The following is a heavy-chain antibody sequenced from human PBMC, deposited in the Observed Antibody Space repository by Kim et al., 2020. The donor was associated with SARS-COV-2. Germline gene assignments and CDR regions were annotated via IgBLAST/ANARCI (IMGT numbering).Heavy chain of an antibody. Sequence: SGKCRFTISRDNAKNSRYLQMNSLRAEDTAVYYCASPRNYYDSSGYVFDYWGQGTLVTVSS. CDR3: ASPRNYYDSSGYVFDY. J-gene: IGHJ4*02. V-gene: IGHV3-21*01. D-gene: IGHD3-22*01.